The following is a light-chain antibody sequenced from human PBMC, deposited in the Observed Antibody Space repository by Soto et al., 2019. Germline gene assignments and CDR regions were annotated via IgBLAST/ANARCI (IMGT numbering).Light chain of an antibody. CDR2: SNN. CDR3: AAWDDSLNGDV. V-gene: IGLV1-44*01. Sequence: QSVLTEPPPASGTPGQRVTISCSGSSSNIGSNTVNWYQQLPGTAPKLLIYSNNQRPSGVPDRFSGSKSGTSASLAISGLQSEDEADYYCAAWDDSLNGDVFGTGTKLTVL. CDR1: SSNIGSNT. J-gene: IGLJ1*01.